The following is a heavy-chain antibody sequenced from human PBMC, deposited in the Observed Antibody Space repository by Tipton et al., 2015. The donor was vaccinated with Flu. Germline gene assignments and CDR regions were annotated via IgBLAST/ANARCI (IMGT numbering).Heavy chain of an antibody. J-gene: IGHJ4*02. Sequence: TLSLTCSVSGDSISGSNYYWGWIRQPPEKGLEWIGSIYYSGSTYYNPSLKSRVTISVDTSKNQFSLKLSSVTAADTAVYYCARGGVSNSGYRNWGQGTLVTVSS. V-gene: IGHV4-39*07. CDR3: ARGGVSNSGYRN. D-gene: IGHD5-12*01. CDR1: GDSISGSNYY. CDR2: IYYSGST.